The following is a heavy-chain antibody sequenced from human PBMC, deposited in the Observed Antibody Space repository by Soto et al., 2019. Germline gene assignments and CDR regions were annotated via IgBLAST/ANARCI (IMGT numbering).Heavy chain of an antibody. CDR1: GVSISSGGYY. J-gene: IGHJ4*02. D-gene: IGHD2-15*01. Sequence: SETLSLTCTFSGVSISSGGYYWSWIRQHPGKGLEWIGYIYYSGSTYYNPSLKSRVTISVDTSKNQFSLKLSSVTAADTAVYYCARGSVVAATLFDYWGQGTLVTVSS. V-gene: IGHV4-31*03. CDR3: ARGSVVAATLFDY. CDR2: IYYSGST.